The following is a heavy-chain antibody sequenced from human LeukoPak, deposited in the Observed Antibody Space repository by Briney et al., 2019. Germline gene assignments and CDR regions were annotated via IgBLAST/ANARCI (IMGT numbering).Heavy chain of an antibody. D-gene: IGHD3-10*01. CDR2: INHSGST. V-gene: IGHV4-34*01. CDR3: ARVGSMIEDYGSGSYIDY. Sequence: SETLSLTCAVYGGSFSGYYWSWIRQPPGKGLEWIGEINHSGSTNYNPSLKSRVTMSVDTSKNQFSLKLSSVTAADTAVYYCARVGSMIEDYGSGSYIDYWGQGTLVTVSS. CDR1: GGSFSGYY. J-gene: IGHJ4*02.